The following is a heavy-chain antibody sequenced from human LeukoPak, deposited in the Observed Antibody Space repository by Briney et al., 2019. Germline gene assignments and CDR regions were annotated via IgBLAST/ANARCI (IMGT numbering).Heavy chain of an antibody. D-gene: IGHD1-7*01. CDR2: IIPIFGIA. V-gene: IGHV1-69*04. CDR1: GCTFSSYA. J-gene: IGHJ5*02. CDR3: ASWDNWNYGT. Sequence: SVKVSCKASGCTFSSYAISWVRQAPGQGLEWMGRIIPIFGIANYAQKFQGRVTITADKSTSTAYMELCSLRSEDTAVYYCASWDNWNYGTWGQGTLVTVSS.